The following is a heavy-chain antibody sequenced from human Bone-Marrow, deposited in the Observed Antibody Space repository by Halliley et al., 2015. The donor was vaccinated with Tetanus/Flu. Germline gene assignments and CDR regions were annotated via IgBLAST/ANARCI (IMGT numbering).Heavy chain of an antibody. CDR3: ARGTLLDAFDV. Sequence: LVKPTQTLSLTCSISGGSISGDYSWSCIRQPPGKGLEWIGYIYHTGNSYYNPSLTSRLTISIDRPKNQISLKLTSVTAADTAVYYCARGTLLDAFDVWGPGTGVTVSS. CDR2: IYHTGNS. J-gene: IGHJ3*01. V-gene: IGHV4-30-2*01. CDR1: GGSISGDYS.